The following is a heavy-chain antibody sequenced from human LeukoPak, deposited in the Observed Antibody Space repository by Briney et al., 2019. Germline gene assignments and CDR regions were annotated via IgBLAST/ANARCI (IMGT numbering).Heavy chain of an antibody. V-gene: IGHV3-74*01. CDR1: GFTFSSYW. Sequence: LAGRSLRLSYAASGFTFSSYWMHWVRHAAGKWLVWLSCINSDGSSTSYADSVKGRFTISRDNAKNTLYLQMNSLRAEGTAVYYCARGVAGYCTKGVCYPLDYWGQGTMVTVSS. J-gene: IGHJ4*02. CDR2: INSDGSST. D-gene: IGHD2-8*01. CDR3: ARGVAGYCTKGVCYPLDY.